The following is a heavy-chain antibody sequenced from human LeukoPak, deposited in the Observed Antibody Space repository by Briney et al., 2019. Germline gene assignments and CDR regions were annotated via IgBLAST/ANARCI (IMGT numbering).Heavy chain of an antibody. J-gene: IGHJ4*02. V-gene: IGHV4-34*01. Sequence: PSETLSLTCAVYGGSFSGYYWSWIRQPPGKGLEWIGEINNSGSTNYNPSLKSRVTISVDTSKNQFSLKLSSVTAADTAVYYCARVRVGVRDYWGQGTLVTVSS. D-gene: IGHD3-16*01. CDR1: GGSFSGYY. CDR3: ARVRVGVRDY. CDR2: INNSGST.